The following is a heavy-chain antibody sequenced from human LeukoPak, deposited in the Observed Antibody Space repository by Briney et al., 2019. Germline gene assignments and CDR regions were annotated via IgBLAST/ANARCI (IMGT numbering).Heavy chain of an antibody. Sequence: GGSLRLSCAASGFTFDDYAMHWVRQAPGKGLEWVSGISWNSGSIGYADSVKGRFTISRDNAKNSLYLQMNSLRAEDTALYYCAKDMRRGSYSYYFDYWGQGTLVTVSS. CDR1: GFTFDDYA. V-gene: IGHV3-9*01. CDR2: ISWNSGSI. CDR3: AKDMRRGSYSYYFDY. J-gene: IGHJ4*02. D-gene: IGHD1-26*01.